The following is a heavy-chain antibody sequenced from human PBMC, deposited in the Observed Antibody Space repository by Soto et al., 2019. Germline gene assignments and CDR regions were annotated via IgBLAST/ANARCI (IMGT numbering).Heavy chain of an antibody. CDR1: GYTFTSYG. Sequence: QVQLVQSGAEVKKPGASVKVSCKASGYTFTSYGISWVRQAPGQGLEWMGWISAYNGNTNYAQKLQGRVTMTTDTSTSTAYMELRSLRSDDTAVDYCATQYGDYDILTGYPHPGFNWFDPWGQGTLVTVSS. D-gene: IGHD3-9*01. CDR3: ATQYGDYDILTGYPHPGFNWFDP. J-gene: IGHJ5*02. V-gene: IGHV1-18*01. CDR2: ISAYNGNT.